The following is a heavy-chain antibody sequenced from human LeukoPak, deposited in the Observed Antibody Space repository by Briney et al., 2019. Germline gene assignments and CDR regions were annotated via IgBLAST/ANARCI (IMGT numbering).Heavy chain of an antibody. D-gene: IGHD5-12*01. J-gene: IGHJ4*02. V-gene: IGHV3-21*01. CDR1: GFTFSSYS. CDR3: ARVRGGYDSLLDY. Sequence: GGSLRLSCAASGFTFSSYSMNWVRQAPGKGLEWVSSISSSSSYIYYADSVKGRFTISRDNAKNSLYLQMNSLRAEDTAVYYCARVRGGYDSLLDYWGQGTLVTVSS. CDR2: ISSSSSYI.